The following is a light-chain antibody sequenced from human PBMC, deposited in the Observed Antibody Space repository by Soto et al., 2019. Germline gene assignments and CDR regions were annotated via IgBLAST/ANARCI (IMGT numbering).Light chain of an antibody. CDR3: SSYARNRDIL. CDR2: EVS. V-gene: IGLV2-8*01. CDR1: SSDVGGYSY. Sequence: QSVLTQPPSASGSPGQSVAISCTGTSSDVGGYSYVSWYQQHPGKAPKLIIYEVSKRPSGVPDRFSGSKSGNTASLTVSGIQAEDEADYYCSSYARNRDILFGGGTKLTVL. J-gene: IGLJ2*01.